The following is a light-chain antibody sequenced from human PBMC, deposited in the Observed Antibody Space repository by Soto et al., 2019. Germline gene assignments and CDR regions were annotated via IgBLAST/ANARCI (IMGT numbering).Light chain of an antibody. CDR2: RNN. CDR3: AAWDDSLSGMV. Sequence: QSVLTQPPSASGTPGQRVTIYCSGSSSNIGSNYVYWYQQLPGTAPKLLIYRNNQRPSGVPDRFSGSKSGTSASLAISGVRSEDEADYYCAAWDDSLSGMVFGGGTKLTVL. J-gene: IGLJ2*01. CDR1: SSNIGSNY. V-gene: IGLV1-47*01.